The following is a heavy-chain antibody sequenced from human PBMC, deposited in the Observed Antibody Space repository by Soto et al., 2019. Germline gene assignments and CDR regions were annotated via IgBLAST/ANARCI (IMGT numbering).Heavy chain of an antibody. CDR3: VRSGDNYNLLDY. J-gene: IGHJ4*02. Sequence: GGSLRLSCAATGFTFSDHYMSWIRQAPGKGLEWIGYSSNSGSFTRYADSVKGRFSISRDNAKNSLYLQINSLRGDDTAIYYCVRSGDNYNLLDYWGQGTPVTVSS. V-gene: IGHV3-11*06. CDR2: SSNSGSFT. CDR1: GFTFSDHY. D-gene: IGHD1-1*01.